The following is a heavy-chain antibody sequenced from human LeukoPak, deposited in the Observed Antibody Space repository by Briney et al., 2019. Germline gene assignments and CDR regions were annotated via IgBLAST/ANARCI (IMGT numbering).Heavy chain of an antibody. Sequence: GASVKVSCKASGGTFSSYAISWVRQAPGQGLEWMGGIIPIFGTANYAQKFQGRVTITADESTSTAYMELSSLRSEDTAVYYCARDRGYRYGYFKFWFDPWGQGTLVTVSS. J-gene: IGHJ5*02. D-gene: IGHD5-18*01. CDR3: ARDRGYRYGYFKFWFDP. V-gene: IGHV1-69*13. CDR1: GGTFSSYA. CDR2: IIPIFGTA.